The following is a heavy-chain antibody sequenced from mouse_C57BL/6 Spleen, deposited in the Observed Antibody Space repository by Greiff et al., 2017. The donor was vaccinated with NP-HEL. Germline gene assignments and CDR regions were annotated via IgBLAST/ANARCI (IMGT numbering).Heavy chain of an antibody. Sequence: EVQLVESGGDLVKPGGSLKLSCAASGFTFSSYGMSWVRQTPDKRLEWVATISSGGSYTYYPDSVKGRFTISRDNAKNNLYLQMSSLKSEDTAMYYCARHGDGCPFAYWGQGTLVTVSA. CDR1: GFTFSSYG. CDR2: ISSGGSYT. V-gene: IGHV5-6*01. J-gene: IGHJ3*01. D-gene: IGHD2-3*01. CDR3: ARHGDGCPFAY.